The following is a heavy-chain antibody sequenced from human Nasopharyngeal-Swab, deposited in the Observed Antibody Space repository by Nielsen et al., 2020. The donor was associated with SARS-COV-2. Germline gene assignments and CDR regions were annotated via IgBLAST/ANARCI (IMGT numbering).Heavy chain of an antibody. Sequence: GGFLRLSCAASGFTLSRYWMHWVRQVPGKGLVWVSRINRDGSSTSYADSVKGRFTISRENAKNTLYLEMNSLRVEDTAVYYCARETAVAGDYYCDYWGQGTLVAVSS. CDR3: ARETAVAGDYYCDY. CDR1: GFTLSRYW. CDR2: INRDGSST. J-gene: IGHJ4*02. D-gene: IGHD6-19*01. V-gene: IGHV3-74*01.